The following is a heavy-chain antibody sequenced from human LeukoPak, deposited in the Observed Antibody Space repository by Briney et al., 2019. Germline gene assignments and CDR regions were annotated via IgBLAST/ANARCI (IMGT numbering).Heavy chain of an antibody. V-gene: IGHV5-51*01. D-gene: IGHD4-23*01. CDR3: ARGRTTVVTPDAFDI. CDR1: GYSFTSYW. CDR2: IYPGDSDT. Sequence: GESLQISCKGSGYSFTSYWIGWVCQLPGKGLEWMGIIYPGDSDTRYNPSFQGQVTISADKSISTAYLQWSSLKASDTAMYYCARGRTTVVTPDAFDIWGQGTMVTVSS. J-gene: IGHJ3*02.